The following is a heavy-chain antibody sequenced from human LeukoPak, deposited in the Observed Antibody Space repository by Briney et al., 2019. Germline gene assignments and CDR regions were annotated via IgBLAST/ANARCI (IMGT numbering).Heavy chain of an antibody. J-gene: IGHJ4*02. CDR3: ARVQQSDKSDY. V-gene: IGHV3-20*04. Sequence: GGSLRLSCAASGFTFDDYDLNWVRQAPGKGLEWVSGISGNGRNTAYAEVLKGRFTLSRDNAKHSLYLQMNSLRAEDTAFYYCARVQQSDKSDYWGPGTLVTVSS. D-gene: IGHD3-22*01. CDR1: GFTFDDYD. CDR2: ISGNGRNT.